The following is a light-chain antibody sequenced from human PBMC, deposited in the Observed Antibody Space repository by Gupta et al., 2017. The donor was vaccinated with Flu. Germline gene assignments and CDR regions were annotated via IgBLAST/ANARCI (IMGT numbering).Light chain of an antibody. CDR2: RND. J-gene: IGLJ3*02. Sequence: QSVLTQPPSASATPGQRVTITCSGSYSNIGSNYVFWYQQLPGTAPKILIYRNDQRPSGVPDRFSGSKSGTSASLAISGLRAEDEADYYCATWDDSRSGWVFGGGTKLTVL. CDR1: YSNIGSNY. V-gene: IGLV1-47*01. CDR3: ATWDDSRSGWV.